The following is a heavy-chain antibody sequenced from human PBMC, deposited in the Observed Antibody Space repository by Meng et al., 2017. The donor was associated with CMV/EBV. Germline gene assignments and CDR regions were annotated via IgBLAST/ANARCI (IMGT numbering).Heavy chain of an antibody. CDR1: EYTLTELS. D-gene: IGHD2-2*01. CDR3: ATETGLYYQLPIYYYYGMDV. Sequence: ASVKVSCKVSEYTLTELSMHWVRQAPGKGLEWMGGFDPEDGETIYAQKFQGRVTMTEDTSTDTAYMELSSLRSEDTAVYYCATETGLYYQLPIYYYYGMDVWGQGTTVTVSS. CDR2: FDPEDGET. J-gene: IGHJ6*02. V-gene: IGHV1-24*01.